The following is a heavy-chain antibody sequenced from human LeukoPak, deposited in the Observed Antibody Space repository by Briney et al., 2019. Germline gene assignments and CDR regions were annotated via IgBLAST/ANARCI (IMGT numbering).Heavy chain of an antibody. Sequence: GGSLRLSCAASGFPFSNHGMHWVRQAPGKGLEWVAVISYDGRNKYYADSVKGRFTISRDNSENTLYLQMNSLRAEDTAVYYCASLYGSGSYYLSPSDYWGQGTLVTVSS. CDR2: ISYDGRNK. CDR3: ASLYGSGSYYLSPSDY. CDR1: GFPFSNHG. D-gene: IGHD3-10*01. V-gene: IGHV3-30*03. J-gene: IGHJ4*02.